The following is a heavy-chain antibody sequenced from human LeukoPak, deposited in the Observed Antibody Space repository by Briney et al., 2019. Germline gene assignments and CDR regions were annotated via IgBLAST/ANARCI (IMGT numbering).Heavy chain of an antibody. Sequence: GGSLRLSCAASGFTFSSYSMHWVRQAPGKGLEWVAVIWYDGSNKYYADSVKGRFTISRDNSKNTLYLQMNSLRAEDTAVYYCARDHSSSWLGYWGQGTLVTVSS. V-gene: IGHV3-33*01. CDR2: IWYDGSNK. J-gene: IGHJ4*02. D-gene: IGHD6-13*01. CDR3: ARDHSSSWLGY. CDR1: GFTFSSYS.